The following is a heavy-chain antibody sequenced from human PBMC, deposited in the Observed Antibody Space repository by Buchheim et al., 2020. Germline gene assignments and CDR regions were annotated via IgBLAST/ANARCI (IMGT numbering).Heavy chain of an antibody. CDR2: ISGSGGST. CDR1: GFTFSSYA. D-gene: IGHD3-16*02. CDR3: ANGAYFGGSYHYPYLGDAFDI. J-gene: IGHJ3*02. V-gene: IGHV3-23*01. Sequence: EVQLLESGGGLVQPGGSLRLSCAASGFTFSSYAMSWVRQAPGKGLEWVSAISGSGGSTYYADSVKGRFTISRDNSKNTLYLQMNSLRAEDTAVYYCANGAYFGGSYHYPYLGDAFDIWGQGT.